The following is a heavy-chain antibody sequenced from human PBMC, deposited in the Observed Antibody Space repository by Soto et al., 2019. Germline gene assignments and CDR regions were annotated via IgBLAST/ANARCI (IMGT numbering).Heavy chain of an antibody. J-gene: IGHJ6*02. CDR2: INVDASST. CDR3: ARSLDV. Sequence: GGSLRLSCAASGFSISSFWMYWVRQPPGKGQVWVSRINVDASSTSYADSVKGRFTISRDNAKNTLYLQINSLRAEDTAMYYCARSLDVWGQGTTVTVSS. CDR1: GFSISSFW. V-gene: IGHV3-74*01.